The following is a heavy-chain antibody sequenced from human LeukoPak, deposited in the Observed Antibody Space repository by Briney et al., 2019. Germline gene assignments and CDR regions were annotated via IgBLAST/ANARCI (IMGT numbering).Heavy chain of an antibody. CDR2: ISNSGDSI. Sequence: GGSLRLSCAASGFTFRSYEMNWVRQAPGKGLEWVSFISNSGDSIYYADSVKGRFTISRDNAKNSLFLQMNSLRAEDTAVYYCARSEARFMLSWGQGTLVT. CDR3: ARSEARFMLS. V-gene: IGHV3-48*03. D-gene: IGHD3-16*02. J-gene: IGHJ4*02. CDR1: GFTFRSYE.